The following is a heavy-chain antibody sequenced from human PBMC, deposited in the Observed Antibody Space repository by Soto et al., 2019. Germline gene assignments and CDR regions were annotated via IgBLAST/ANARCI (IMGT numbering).Heavy chain of an antibody. V-gene: IGHV3-23*01. J-gene: IGHJ4*02. CDR3: AKDATGYYDILTGYYLY. D-gene: IGHD3-9*01. Sequence: GGSLRLSCAASGFTFSSYAMSWVRQAPGKGLEWVSAISGSGGSTYYADSVKGRFTTSRDNSKNTLYLQMNSLRAEDTAVYYCAKDATGYYDILTGYYLYWGQGTLVTVSS. CDR1: GFTFSSYA. CDR2: ISGSGGST.